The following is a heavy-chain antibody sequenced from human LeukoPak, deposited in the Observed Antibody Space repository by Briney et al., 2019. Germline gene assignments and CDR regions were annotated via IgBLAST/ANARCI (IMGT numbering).Heavy chain of an antibody. V-gene: IGHV3-74*01. CDR3: ARSGGCSGGSCYVDAFDI. CDR2: INSDGSRT. D-gene: IGHD2-15*01. CDR1: GFTFSSYW. Sequence: GGSLRLSCAASGFTFSSYWMHWVRQAPGKGLVWVSRINSDGSRTTYADSVKGRSTVSRDNAKNTLYLEMNSLRAEDTAVYYCARSGGCSGGSCYVDAFDIWGQGTMVTVSS. J-gene: IGHJ3*02.